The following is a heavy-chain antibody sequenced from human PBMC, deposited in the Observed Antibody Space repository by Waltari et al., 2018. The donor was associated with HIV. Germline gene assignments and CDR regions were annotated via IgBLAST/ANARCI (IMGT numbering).Heavy chain of an antibody. CDR1: GYTFSNYY. Sequence: QVQLVQSGAEGKTPGASVEVSCKASGYTFSNYYLHWVRPATGQGLEWMGRINPSNGGTNYAQSFQGRVTMTRDTSISTAYMELTRLTSDDTAVYYCARAYCSATGCQIGGYWGQGTLVTVSS. D-gene: IGHD2-2*01. J-gene: IGHJ4*02. V-gene: IGHV1-2*06. CDR2: INPSNGGT. CDR3: ARAYCSATGCQIGGY.